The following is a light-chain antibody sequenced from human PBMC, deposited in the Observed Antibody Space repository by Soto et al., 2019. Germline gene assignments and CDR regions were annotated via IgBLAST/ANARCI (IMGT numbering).Light chain of an antibody. CDR2: AAS. V-gene: IGKV1-39*01. CDR3: QQSYSTPWT. CDR1: QSINSY. Sequence: IQMTQSPSSLPASVGDRVTITCRAGQSINSYLNWYQHKPGKAPTLLIYAASSLQSGVPSRFSGSGSGTDFTLTISSLQPEDFATYYCQQSYSTPWTFGQGTKVDIK. J-gene: IGKJ1*01.